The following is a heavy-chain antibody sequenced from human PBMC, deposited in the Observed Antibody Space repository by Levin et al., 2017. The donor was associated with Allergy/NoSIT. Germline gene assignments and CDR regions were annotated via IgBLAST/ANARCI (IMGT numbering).Heavy chain of an antibody. V-gene: IGHV3-20*03. CDR3: ARGYYYYMDV. CDR2: LPLPGGRP. CDR1: CFTCYLYG. Sequence: SLLLSFSSFCFTCYLYGLFWVRQAPGPFLSFFSLLPLPGGRPGYADSVKGRFTISRDNAKNSLYLQMYSLRAEDTALYYCARGYYYYMDVWGKGTTVTVSS. J-gene: IGHJ6*03.